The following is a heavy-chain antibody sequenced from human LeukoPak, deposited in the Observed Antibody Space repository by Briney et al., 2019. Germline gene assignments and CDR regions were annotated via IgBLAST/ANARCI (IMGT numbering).Heavy chain of an antibody. CDR2: IKPISGDA. J-gene: IGHJ5*02. CDR3: VRGGSDWFYNSPDP. Sequence: ASVKVSCKASGYSFTPYFIFWVRQAPGQGLEWMGWIKPISGDAKSAQKFQDRVTITRDSSINTVYMEVTRLTSDDTALYYCVRGGSDWFYNSPDPWGQGTLVTVSS. D-gene: IGHD6-19*01. V-gene: IGHV1-2*02. CDR1: GYSFTPYF.